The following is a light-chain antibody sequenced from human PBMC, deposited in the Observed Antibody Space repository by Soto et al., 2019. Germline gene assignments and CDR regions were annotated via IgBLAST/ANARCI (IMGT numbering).Light chain of an antibody. CDR3: QQYNDSFTST. CDR1: QSISSW. CDR2: KAS. V-gene: IGKV1-5*03. J-gene: IGKJ2*01. Sequence: DIQMTQSPSTLSASVGDRVTITCRASQSISSWLAWYQQKPGTAPKLLIYKASTLESGVPSRFSGSRSGTEFTLAVSSLQPDDFATYYCQQYNDSFTSTFGQGTKVDIK.